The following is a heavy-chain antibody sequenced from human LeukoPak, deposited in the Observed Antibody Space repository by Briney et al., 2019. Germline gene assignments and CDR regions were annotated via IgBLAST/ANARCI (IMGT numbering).Heavy chain of an antibody. Sequence: SETLSLTCTVSGGSVGSADYCWSWIRQPPGKGLEWIGYIYYRASTYHNPSLKSRVTISVDTSKNQFSLQLGSVTAADTAVYYCARDVRGYLRMDVWGQGTTVTVSS. D-gene: IGHD5-12*01. J-gene: IGHJ6*02. CDR3: ARDVRGYLRMDV. CDR1: GGSVGSADYC. CDR2: IYYRAST. V-gene: IGHV4-30-4*01.